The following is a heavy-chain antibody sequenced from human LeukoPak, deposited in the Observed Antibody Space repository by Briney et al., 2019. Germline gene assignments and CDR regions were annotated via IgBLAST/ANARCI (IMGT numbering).Heavy chain of an antibody. CDR3: AKDRRRAQGPTDY. Sequence: TGGSLRLSCAASGFTFSSYPMSWVRQAPGKGLEWVSAISGSGGSTYYADSVKGRFTISRDNSKNTPYLQMNSLRAEDTAVYYCAKDRRRAQGPTDYWGQGTLVTVSS. CDR2: ISGSGGST. J-gene: IGHJ4*02. V-gene: IGHV3-23*01. CDR1: GFTFSSYP.